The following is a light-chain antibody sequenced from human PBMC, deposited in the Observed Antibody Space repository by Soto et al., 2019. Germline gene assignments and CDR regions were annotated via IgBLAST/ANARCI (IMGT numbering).Light chain of an antibody. V-gene: IGKV3-11*01. CDR2: DAS. CDR3: QQRSNWPLT. CDR1: QSVSTQ. J-gene: IGKJ4*01. Sequence: EVVLTQSPATLSASPGEGVTLXWRASQSVSTQLAWYQQKPGQAPRLLIYDASTRATGIPDRFSGSGSGTDFTLTISSLEPEDFAVYYCQQRSNWPLTFGGGTKVDIK.